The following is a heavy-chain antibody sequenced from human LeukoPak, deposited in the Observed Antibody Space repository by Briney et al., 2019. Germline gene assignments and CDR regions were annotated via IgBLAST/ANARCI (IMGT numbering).Heavy chain of an antibody. Sequence: GGSLRLSCAASEFTFSSYAVSWVRQAPGKGLEWVSAISGTSGTTYYADSVKGRFTISRDNSKNTLSLQMNSLRAEDTAVYYCAKGNYGYDSSGYYKPSLYYFDYWGQGTLVTVSS. CDR2: ISGTSGTT. V-gene: IGHV3-23*01. J-gene: IGHJ4*02. CDR3: AKGNYGYDSSGYYKPSLYYFDY. CDR1: EFTFSSYA. D-gene: IGHD3-22*01.